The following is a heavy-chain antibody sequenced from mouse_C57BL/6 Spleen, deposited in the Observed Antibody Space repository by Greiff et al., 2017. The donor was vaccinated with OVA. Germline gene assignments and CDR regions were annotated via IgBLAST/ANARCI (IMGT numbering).Heavy chain of an antibody. J-gene: IGHJ2*01. CDR2: INPYNGGT. V-gene: IGHV1-19*01. CDR1: GYTFTDYY. CDR3: ARRGYDVYFDY. Sequence: EVQLQQSGPVLVKPGASVKMSCKASGYTFTDYYMNWVKQSHGKSLEWIGVINPYNGGTSYNQKFKGKATLTVDKSSSTAYMELNSLTSEDSAVYYCARRGYDVYFDYWGQGTTLTVSS. D-gene: IGHD2-14*01.